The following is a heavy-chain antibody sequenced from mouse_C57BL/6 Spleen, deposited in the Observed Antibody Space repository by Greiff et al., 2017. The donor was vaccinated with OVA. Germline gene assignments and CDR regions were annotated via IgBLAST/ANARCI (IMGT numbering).Heavy chain of an antibody. D-gene: IGHD1-1*01. CDR1: GYTFTSYG. Sequence: QVHVKQSGAELARPGASVKLSCKASGYTFTSYGISWVKQRTGQGLEWIGEIYPRSGNTYYNEKFKGKATLTADKSSSTAYMELRSLTSEDSAVYFCARSLLITTVVATGDYWGQGTTLTVSS. CDR2: IYPRSGNT. J-gene: IGHJ2*01. CDR3: ARSLLITTVVATGDY. V-gene: IGHV1-81*01.